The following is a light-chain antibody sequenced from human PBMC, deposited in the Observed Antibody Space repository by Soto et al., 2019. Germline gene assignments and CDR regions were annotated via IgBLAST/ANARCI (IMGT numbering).Light chain of an antibody. V-gene: IGKV1-5*01. Sequence: RLTQSPSSLSASVGETVTISCRASQDISTYLAWYQQKPGKAPTLLIFSASSLHNGVPPRFAGSGSGSEFTLTINRLQPDDFATYYCQHYTLYSAPFGQGTRV. J-gene: IGKJ5*01. CDR2: SAS. CDR3: QHYTLYSAP. CDR1: QDISTY.